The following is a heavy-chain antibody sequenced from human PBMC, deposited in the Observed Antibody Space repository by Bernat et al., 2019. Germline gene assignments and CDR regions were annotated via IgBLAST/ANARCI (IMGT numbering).Heavy chain of an antibody. V-gene: IGHV3-7*01. CDR2: IKQDGGEK. Sequence: EVQLVESGGGLVQPGGSLRLSCAASGFTFSTYWMSWVRQAPGKGLEWVGNIKQDGGEKYYVDSVKGRFTISRDNSKNTLYLQMNSLRAEDTAVYYCAKDLGEGPTYGMDVWGQGTTVTVSS. D-gene: IGHD3-3*01. J-gene: IGHJ6*02. CDR3: AKDLGEGPTYGMDV. CDR1: GFTFSTYW.